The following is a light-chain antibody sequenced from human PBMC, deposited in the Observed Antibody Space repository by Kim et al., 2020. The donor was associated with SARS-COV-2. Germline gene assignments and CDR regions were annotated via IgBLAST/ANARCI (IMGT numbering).Light chain of an antibody. V-gene: IGLV1-47*01. Sequence: QSVLTQPPSASVTPGQRVTISCSGSSSNIGSNYVYWYQQLPGTAPKRLIYRNNQQPSGVPDRFSGSKSGTSASLAISGLRSEDEADYYCAGWDDSLSGPVFGGGTQLTVL. CDR3: AGWDDSLSGPV. J-gene: IGLJ2*01. CDR2: RNN. CDR1: SSNIGSNY.